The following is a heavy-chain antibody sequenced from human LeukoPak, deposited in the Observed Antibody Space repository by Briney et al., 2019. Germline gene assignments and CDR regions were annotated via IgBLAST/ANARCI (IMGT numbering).Heavy chain of an antibody. CDR2: INPNNGGT. J-gene: IGHJ5*02. Sequence: ASVRVSCKASGYTFTGYYMHWVRQAPGQGPEWMGWINPNNGGTKLAQKFQGRITMTTDTSISTAYMELSKLTSDDTAMYYCARDQGNGYYINWFDPWGQGTLVTVSS. CDR3: ARDQGNGYYINWFDP. CDR1: GYTFTGYY. V-gene: IGHV1-2*02. D-gene: IGHD3-22*01.